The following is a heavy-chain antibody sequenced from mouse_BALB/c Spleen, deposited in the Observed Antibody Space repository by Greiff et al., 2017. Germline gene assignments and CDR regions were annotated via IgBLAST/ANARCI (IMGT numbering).Heavy chain of an antibody. J-gene: IGHJ4*01. Sequence: EVKLMESGGGLVQPGGSRKLSCAASGFTFSSFGMHWVRQAPEKGLEWVAYISSGSSTIYYADTVKGRFTISRDNPKNTLFLQMTSLRSEDTAMYYCARWGTDAMDYWGQGTSVTVSS. V-gene: IGHV5-17*02. CDR3: ARWGTDAMDY. CDR1: GFTFSSFG. D-gene: IGHD3-3*01. CDR2: ISSGSSTI.